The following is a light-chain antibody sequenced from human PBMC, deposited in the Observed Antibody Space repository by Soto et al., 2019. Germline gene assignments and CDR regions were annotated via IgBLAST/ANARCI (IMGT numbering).Light chain of an antibody. CDR3: CSSAPESTYG. J-gene: IGLJ1*01. CDR2: KGT. CDR1: SSDVGAYNS. Sequence: QSALAQPASVSGSPGQSVTISCTGTSSDVGAYNSVFWYQQHPDKAPQLMIYKGTQRPSGVSNRFSGSTSGNAASLTISGIQAGDEADYFCCSSAPESTYGFGTGTKVTVL. V-gene: IGLV2-23*01.